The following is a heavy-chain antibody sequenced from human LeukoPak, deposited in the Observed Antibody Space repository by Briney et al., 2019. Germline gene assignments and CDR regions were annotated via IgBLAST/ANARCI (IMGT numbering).Heavy chain of an antibody. CDR2: IKQDGTEE. J-gene: IGHJ6*04. CDR1: GFTFSSYW. CDR3: ASHYGSGHGYYYYGMDV. Sequence: PGGSLTLSCAASGFTFSSYWMTWVRQAPGKGLEWVASIKQDGTEENYVDSVRGRFTISRDNAKNSLFLQMGGLRAEDTAVYYCASHYGSGHGYYYYGMDVWGKGTTVTVSS. D-gene: IGHD3-10*01. V-gene: IGHV3-7*03.